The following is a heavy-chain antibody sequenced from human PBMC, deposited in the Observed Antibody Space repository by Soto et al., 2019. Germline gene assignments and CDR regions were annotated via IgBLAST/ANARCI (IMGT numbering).Heavy chain of an antibody. J-gene: IGHJ4*02. D-gene: IGHD2-8*02. Sequence: QVQLQQWGAGLLKPSETLSLTCAVYGGSFSGYYWTWIRQPPGTGLEWMGEINHSGSTNYNPSLKSRVPISVDTPKNQFSLKLTSVTAADTAVYYCARDKITGLFDYWGQGTLVTVSS. CDR3: ARDKITGLFDY. CDR1: GGSFSGYY. CDR2: INHSGST. V-gene: IGHV4-34*01.